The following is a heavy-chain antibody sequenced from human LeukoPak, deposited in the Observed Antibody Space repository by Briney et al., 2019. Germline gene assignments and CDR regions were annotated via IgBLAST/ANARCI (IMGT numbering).Heavy chain of an antibody. CDR1: GGSISSYY. Sequence: SETLSLTCTVSGGSISSYYWSWIRQPPGKGLEWIGYIYYSGSTNYNPSLKSRVSISVDTSKNQFSLKLSSVTAADTAVYYCARRDSSSCIDYWGQGTLVTVYS. CDR2: IYYSGST. D-gene: IGHD6-13*01. V-gene: IGHV4-59*08. J-gene: IGHJ4*02. CDR3: ARRDSSSCIDY.